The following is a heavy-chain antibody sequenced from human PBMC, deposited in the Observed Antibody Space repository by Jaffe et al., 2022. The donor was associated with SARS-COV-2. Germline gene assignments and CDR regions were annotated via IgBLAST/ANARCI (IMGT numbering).Heavy chain of an antibody. Sequence: EVQLLESGGGLVQPGGSLRLSCAASGFTFSSYAMSWVRQAPGKGLEWVSAISGSGGSTYYADSVKGRFTISRDNSKNTLYLQMNSLRAEDTAVYYCAKDLGYTGGKSVIAAAGVPYGMDVWGQGTTVTVSS. D-gene: IGHD6-13*01. J-gene: IGHJ6*02. CDR1: GFTFSSYA. CDR3: AKDLGYTGGKSVIAAAGVPYGMDV. CDR2: ISGSGGST. V-gene: IGHV3-23*01.